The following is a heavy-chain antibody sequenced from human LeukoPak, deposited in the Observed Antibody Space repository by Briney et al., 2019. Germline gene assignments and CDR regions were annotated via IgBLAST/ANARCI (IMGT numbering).Heavy chain of an antibody. CDR1: GFTFSSYA. CDR3: ARDPDSSGWYLDY. Sequence: GMLLRLSCAASGFTFSSYAMHWVRQAPGKGVEWVAVISYDGNNKYYADSVKGRFTITRDNSKNWLYLQMNSLRAEDTAVYYCARDPDSSGWYLDYWGQGTLVT. D-gene: IGHD6-19*01. CDR2: ISYDGNNK. J-gene: IGHJ4*02. V-gene: IGHV3-30-3*01.